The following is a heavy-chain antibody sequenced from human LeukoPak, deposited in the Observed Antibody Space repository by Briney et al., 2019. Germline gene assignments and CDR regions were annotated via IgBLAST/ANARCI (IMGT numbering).Heavy chain of an antibody. CDR1: GGSISSGSYY. Sequence: PSETLSLTCTVSGGSISSGSYYWSWIRQPAGKGLEWIGRFYTRGTTNYNPSLKSRVTISVDTSKNQFSLKLSSVTAADTAVYYCARERSFYSNFDYWGQGTLATVSS. J-gene: IGHJ4*02. D-gene: IGHD4-11*01. CDR3: ARERSFYSNFDY. CDR2: FYTRGTT. V-gene: IGHV4-61*02.